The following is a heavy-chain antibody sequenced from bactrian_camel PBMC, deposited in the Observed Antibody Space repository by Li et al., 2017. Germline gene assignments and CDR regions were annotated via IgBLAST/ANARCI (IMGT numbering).Heavy chain of an antibody. CDR2: ISSDGAI. V-gene: IGHV3S10*01. CDR1: GFLFSSYH. Sequence: DVQLVESGGGLMQPGGSLRLSCAASGFLFSSYHMTWLRQAPGKGLEWVSSISSDGAITYADSVKGRFTISQDNAKSTLYLQMNSLKIEDTAVYYCVA. D-gene: IGHD7*01.